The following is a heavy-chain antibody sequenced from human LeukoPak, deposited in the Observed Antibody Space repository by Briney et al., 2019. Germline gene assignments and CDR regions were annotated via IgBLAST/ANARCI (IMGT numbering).Heavy chain of an antibody. CDR1: GGSISSY. CDR2: IYGSGTT. D-gene: IGHD3-10*01. J-gene: IGHJ5*02. V-gene: IGHV4-4*07. CDR3: ARDSGTTGEVKFDP. Sequence: SETMSLTCTVSGGSISSYWSWIRQPAGKGLEWIGRIYGSGTTTYNPSLKSRVSMSIDTSKNQFSLKLMSVTAADTAVYYCARDSGTTGEVKFDPWGQGTLVTVSS.